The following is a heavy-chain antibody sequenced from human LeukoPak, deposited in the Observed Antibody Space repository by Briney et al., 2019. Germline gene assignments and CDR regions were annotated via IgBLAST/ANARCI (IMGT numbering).Heavy chain of an antibody. Sequence: GGSLRLSCAASGFTFSNYAMIWVRQAPGRGLEWVSAIRSGGGGTLYADSVKGRFTVSRDNSRNTLYLPMNSLRAEDTAVYYCVKDRGGSPFYGMDVWGQGTTVTVSS. CDR1: GFTFSNYA. CDR3: VKDRGGSPFYGMDV. D-gene: IGHD1-26*01. CDR2: IRSGGGGT. J-gene: IGHJ6*02. V-gene: IGHV3-23*01.